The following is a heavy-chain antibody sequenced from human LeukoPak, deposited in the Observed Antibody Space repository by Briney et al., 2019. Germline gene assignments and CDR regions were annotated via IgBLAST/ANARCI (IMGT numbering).Heavy chain of an antibody. D-gene: IGHD3-22*01. V-gene: IGHV4-39*01. CDR1: GGSTASSSYH. J-gene: IGHJ5*02. CDR3: ARVLSSGYWVDP. Sequence: SETLSLTCTVSGGSTASSSYHWVWIRQPPGEGLEWIGSMFHGGSTYDNPSLKSRVTISGDASKNQFSLKLTSVIATDTAVYYCARVLSSGYWVDPWGQGTLVTVSS. CDR2: MFHGGST.